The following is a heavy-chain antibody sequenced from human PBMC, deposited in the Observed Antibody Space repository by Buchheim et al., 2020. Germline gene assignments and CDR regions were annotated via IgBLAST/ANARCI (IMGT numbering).Heavy chain of an antibody. CDR1: GGSISSGGYS. J-gene: IGHJ6*02. D-gene: IGHD3-22*01. V-gene: IGHV4-30-2*01. CDR3: ASSDSSGYRGYYYYGMDV. Sequence: QVQLQQWGAGLLKPSETLSLTCAVSGGSISSGGYSWSWIRQPPGKGLEWIGYIYHSGSTYYNPSLKSRVTISVDRSKNQFSLKLSSVTAADTAVYYCASSDSSGYRGYYYYGMDVWGQGTT. CDR2: IYHSGST.